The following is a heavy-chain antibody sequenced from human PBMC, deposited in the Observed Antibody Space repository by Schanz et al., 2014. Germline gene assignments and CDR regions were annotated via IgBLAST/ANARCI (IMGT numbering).Heavy chain of an antibody. D-gene: IGHD2-8*02. CDR3: ARDRDAGGYDS. CDR1: RLTFGNYW. CDR2: INQDGSQK. V-gene: IGHV3-7*01. Sequence: EVQLVESGGGLVQPGGSLRLSCATSRLTFGNYWMSWVRQAPGKGLEWVANINQDGSQKYYVGSVKGRFTISRDNSKKTLYLQMNSLRAEDTALYYCARDRDAGGYDSWGQGTLVTVSS. J-gene: IGHJ5*01.